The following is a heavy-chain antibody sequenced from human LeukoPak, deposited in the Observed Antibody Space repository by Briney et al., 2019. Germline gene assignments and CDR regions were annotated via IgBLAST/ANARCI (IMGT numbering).Heavy chain of an antibody. CDR1: GFTFNTFA. CDR3: AKDMAPTVTARGDWAFDI. V-gene: IGHV3-9*01. D-gene: IGHD4-17*01. CDR2: ISWNSGSI. Sequence: PGGSLRLSCVASGFTFNTFAMHWVRQAPGKGLEWVSDISWNSGSIGYADSVKGRFTISRDNAKNSLYLQMNSLRAEDTALYYCAKDMAPTVTARGDWAFDIWGQGTMVTVSS. J-gene: IGHJ3*02.